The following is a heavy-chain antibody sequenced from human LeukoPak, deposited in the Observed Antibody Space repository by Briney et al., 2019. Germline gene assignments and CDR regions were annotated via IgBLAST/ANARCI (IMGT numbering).Heavy chain of an antibody. V-gene: IGHV4-59*08. D-gene: IGHD4-11*01. J-gene: IGHJ4*02. CDR1: GGSISSYY. CDR3: ARAVILYYFDY. CDR2: IYYSGST. Sequence: PETLSLTCTVSGGSISSYYWSWIRQPPGKGLEWIGYIYYSGSTNYNPSLKSRVTVSVDTSKNQFSLKLSSVTAADTAVYYCARAVILYYFDYWGQGTLVTVSS.